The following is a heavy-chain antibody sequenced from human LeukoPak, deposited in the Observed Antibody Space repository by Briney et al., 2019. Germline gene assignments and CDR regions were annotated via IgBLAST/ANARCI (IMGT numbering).Heavy chain of an antibody. CDR1: GFTFSSYS. J-gene: IGHJ4*02. V-gene: IGHV3-21*01. D-gene: IGHD4-23*01. Sequence: GGSLRLSCAASGFTFSSYSMNWVRQAPGKGLEWVSPISSSSSYIYYADSVEGRFTISRDNAKNSLYLQMNSLRAEDTAVYYCARDQFYGGNSMGFDYWGQGTLVTVSS. CDR3: ARDQFYGGNSMGFDY. CDR2: ISSSSSYI.